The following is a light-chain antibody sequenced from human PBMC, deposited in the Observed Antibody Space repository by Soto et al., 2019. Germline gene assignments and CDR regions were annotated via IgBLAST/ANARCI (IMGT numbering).Light chain of an antibody. V-gene: IGKV3-20*01. Sequence: IVVTQSPGTLSVSPGERATLSCRASQNIGNKVGWYQQKPGQAPRLLIYGASIRATGLPDRFSGGGSGTDFTLTISRLEPEDFAVYYCQQYGSSPGTFGQGTKVDIK. CDR3: QQYGSSPGT. J-gene: IGKJ1*01. CDR2: GAS. CDR1: QNIGNK.